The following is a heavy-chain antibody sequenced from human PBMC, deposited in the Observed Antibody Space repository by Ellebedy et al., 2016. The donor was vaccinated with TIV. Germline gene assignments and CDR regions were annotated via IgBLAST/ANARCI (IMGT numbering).Heavy chain of an antibody. CDR3: AKNGISGATKWFDP. CDR2: ISSNGAGA. D-gene: IGHD2/OR15-2a*01. CDR1: GFTFSNYA. Sequence: PSGFTFSNYAMSWVRQAPGKGLQWVSAISSNGAGAYYADSVKGRFTISRDNSRTMLFLQMNSLRGEDTAVYYCAKNGISGATKWFDPWGQGTLVTVSS. V-gene: IGHV3-23*01. J-gene: IGHJ5*02.